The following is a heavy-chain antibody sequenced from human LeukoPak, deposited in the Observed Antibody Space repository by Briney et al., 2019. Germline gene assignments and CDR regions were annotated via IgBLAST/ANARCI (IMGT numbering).Heavy chain of an antibody. D-gene: IGHD5-18*01. CDR1: GGSFSGYY. J-gene: IGHJ6*03. V-gene: IGHV4-34*01. CDR2: IDHSGST. CDR3: ARDANYPGYSYGRGYYYMDV. Sequence: PSETLSLTCAVYGGSFSGYYWSWIRQPPGKGLEWIGEIDHSGSTNYNPSLKSRVTISVDTSKNQFSLKLSSVTAADTAVYYCARDANYPGYSYGRGYYYMDVWGKGTTVTVSS.